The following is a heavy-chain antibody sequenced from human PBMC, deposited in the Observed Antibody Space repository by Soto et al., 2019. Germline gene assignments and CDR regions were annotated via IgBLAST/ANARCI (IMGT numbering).Heavy chain of an antibody. V-gene: IGHV3-33*01. Sequence: QVQLVESGGGVVQPEGSLRLSCAASGFTFNARGIHWVRQAPGKGLEWVSFIWHDASNKYYADSVKGRFAISRDNSKDTVYLQMSSLRAEDTAVYYCVRDWEWRADYWGQGTLVTVSS. D-gene: IGHD3-3*01. CDR1: GFTFNARG. CDR3: VRDWEWRADY. CDR2: IWHDASNK. J-gene: IGHJ4*02.